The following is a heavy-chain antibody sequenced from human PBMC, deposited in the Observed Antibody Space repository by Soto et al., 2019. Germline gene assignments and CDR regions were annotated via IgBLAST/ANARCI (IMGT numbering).Heavy chain of an antibody. CDR1: GFTFSNYG. V-gene: IGHV3-33*01. J-gene: IGHJ4*02. D-gene: IGHD4-17*01. CDR2: TWYEGSNK. Sequence: QVQLVESGGGVVQPGRSLRLSCAASGFTFSNYGMHWVRQAPGKGLEWVAVTWYEGSNKYYADSVKGRFTISRDNSKNTLYLQMNSLRAEDMAVYYCARDLADYGDYVQYYFDYWGQGTLVTVSS. CDR3: ARDLADYGDYVQYYFDY.